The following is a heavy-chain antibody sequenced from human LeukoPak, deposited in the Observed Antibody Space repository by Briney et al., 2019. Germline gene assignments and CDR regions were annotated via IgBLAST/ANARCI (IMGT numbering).Heavy chain of an antibody. J-gene: IGHJ3*02. CDR1: GFTFTSYT. CDR2: ISSSGSAK. CDR3: ARATTKDYDILTGDDAFDI. V-gene: IGHV3-48*01. D-gene: IGHD3-9*01. Sequence: GGSLRLSCVASGFTFTSYTMNWVRQAPGKGLEWVSYISSSGSAKYYADSVKGRFTISRDNSKNTLYLQMNSLRAEDTAVYYCARATTKDYDILTGDDAFDIWGQGTMVTVSS.